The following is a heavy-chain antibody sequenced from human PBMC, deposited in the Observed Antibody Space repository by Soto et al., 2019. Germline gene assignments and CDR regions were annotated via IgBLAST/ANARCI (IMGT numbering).Heavy chain of an antibody. CDR3: ARAYYGNNFDY. V-gene: IGHV3-53*01. Sequence: GGSLRLSCAASGLTVINNFMNWVRQAPGKGLEWVSIIYDDGTEYYADSVKGRFTISRDTSKNTLFLQMNSLRAEDTATYYCARAYYGNNFDYWGQGTLVTVSS. CDR2: IYDDGTE. D-gene: IGHD3-16*01. CDR1: GLTVINNF. J-gene: IGHJ4*02.